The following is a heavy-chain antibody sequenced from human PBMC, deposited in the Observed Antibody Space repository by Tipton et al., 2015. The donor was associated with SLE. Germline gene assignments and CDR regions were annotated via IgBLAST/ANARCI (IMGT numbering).Heavy chain of an antibody. V-gene: IGHV3-11*04. CDR2: ISSSGSTQ. Sequence: SLRLSCAVSGFTFSDYYMSWVRQAPGKGLEWLSYISSSGSTQFYADSVRGRFTISRDNAKNSLYLQMNSPRAEDTAVYYCTRDHYFYDSGGVYTFDIWGQGTLVTVSS. D-gene: IGHD3-22*01. CDR1: GFTFSDYY. J-gene: IGHJ3*02. CDR3: TRDHYFYDSGGVYTFDI.